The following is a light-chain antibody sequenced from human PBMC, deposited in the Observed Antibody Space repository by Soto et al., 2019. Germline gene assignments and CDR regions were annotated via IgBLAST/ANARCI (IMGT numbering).Light chain of an antibody. J-gene: IGLJ1*01. CDR1: SSDFGDYTS. CDR2: DVD. V-gene: IGLV2-11*01. CDR3: CSYAGTYV. Sequence: QSVLTHPRSVSGSPGQSVTISCTGTSSDFGDYTSVSWYQHHPGKAPKFMIYDVDKRPSGVPDRFSGSKSGNTASLTISGLQPEDEADYYCCSYAGTYVFGTGTKVTVL.